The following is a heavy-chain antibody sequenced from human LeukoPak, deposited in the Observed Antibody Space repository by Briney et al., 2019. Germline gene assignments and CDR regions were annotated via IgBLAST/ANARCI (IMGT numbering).Heavy chain of an antibody. J-gene: IGHJ5*02. CDR1: GYTFTDYF. D-gene: IGHD5-12*01. CDR3: ARDAHNGYEFHDWFDP. V-gene: IGHV1-2*02. Sequence: GASVKVSCKASGYTFTDYFIHWVRQAPGQGLEWMGWINPNSGGTKHAQKFQGRVTMTTDTSISTAYMEMSRLTSDDTAVYYCARDAHNGYEFHDWFDPWGQGALVTVSS. CDR2: INPNSGGT.